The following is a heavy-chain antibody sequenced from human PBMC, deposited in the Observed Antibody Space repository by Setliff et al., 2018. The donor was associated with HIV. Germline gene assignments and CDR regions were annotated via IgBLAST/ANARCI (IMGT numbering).Heavy chain of an antibody. V-gene: IGHV4-59*11. J-gene: IGHJ3*02. D-gene: IGHD2-21*01. Sequence: LSLTCTVSGGSINSHYWNWTRQPPGKGLEWLAYVYYSGSTNYNPSLKSRVTISVDSSKNHFSLRLHSLTAADTAVYYCARALAYCGADCPEDAFDIWGQGTLVTVSS. CDR1: GGSINSHY. CDR3: ARALAYCGADCPEDAFDI. CDR2: VYYSGST.